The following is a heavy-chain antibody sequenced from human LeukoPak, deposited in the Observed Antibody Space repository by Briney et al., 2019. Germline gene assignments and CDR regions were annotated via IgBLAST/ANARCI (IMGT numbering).Heavy chain of an antibody. CDR1: GFTFSNAW. CDR3: ARGRRRARGGSEYLF. CDR2: INHSGST. J-gene: IGHJ4*02. V-gene: IGHV4-34*01. Sequence: GSLRLSCAASGFTFSNAWISWVRQPPGKGLEWIGEINHSGSTNYNPSLKSRVTISVDTSKNQFSLKLSSVTAADTAVYYCARGRRRARGGSEYLFWGQGTLVTASS. D-gene: IGHD6-6*01.